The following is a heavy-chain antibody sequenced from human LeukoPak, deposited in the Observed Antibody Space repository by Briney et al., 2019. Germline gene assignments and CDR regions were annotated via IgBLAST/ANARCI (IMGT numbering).Heavy chain of an antibody. V-gene: IGHV3-64*01. D-gene: IGHD1-26*01. Sequence: GGSLRLSCAASGFTFSSYAMHWVRQAPGKGLEYVSVISSNGGSTYYANSVKGRFTISRDNSKNTLYLQMGSLRAEDTAVYYCARGGPFQWELLVYWGQGTLVTVSS. J-gene: IGHJ4*02. CDR2: ISSNGGST. CDR1: GFTFSSYA. CDR3: ARGGPFQWELLVY.